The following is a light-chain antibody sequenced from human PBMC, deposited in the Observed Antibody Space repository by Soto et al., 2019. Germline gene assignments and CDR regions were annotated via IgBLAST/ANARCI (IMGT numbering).Light chain of an antibody. CDR2: GAS. CDR1: QSVSSNF. Sequence: IVLTQSPGTLSFSPGERATLSCRASQSVSSNFLAWYQEKPGQAPRLLIYGASSRATGIPDRFSGSGSGTDFTLTISRLEPEDFAVYYCRQYGRSRGFAFGGGTKVDIK. V-gene: IGKV3-20*01. CDR3: RQYGRSRGFA. J-gene: IGKJ4*01.